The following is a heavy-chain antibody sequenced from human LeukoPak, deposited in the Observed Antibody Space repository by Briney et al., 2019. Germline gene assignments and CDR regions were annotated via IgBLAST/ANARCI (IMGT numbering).Heavy chain of an antibody. CDR3: ARGYCSGGSCYAYNFDY. Sequence: PSETLSLTCTVSGGSISSGGYYWSWIRQPPGKGLEWIGEINHSGSTNYNPSLKSRVTISVDTSKNQFSLKLSSVTAADTAVYYCARGYCSGGSCYAYNFDYWGQGTLVTVSS. D-gene: IGHD2-15*01. J-gene: IGHJ4*02. CDR1: GGSISSGGYY. V-gene: IGHV4-61*08. CDR2: INHSGST.